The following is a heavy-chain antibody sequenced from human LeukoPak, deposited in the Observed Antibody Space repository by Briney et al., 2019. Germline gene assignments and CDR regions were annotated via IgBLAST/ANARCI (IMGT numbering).Heavy chain of an antibody. CDR2: IYYSGYT. V-gene: IGHV4-59*01. CDR3: ARVSGYDWESFYDY. Sequence: SETLSLTCTVSGGSISSYYWSWIRQPPGKGLEWIGDIYYSGYTNYNPSLKSRVTISVDTSKNQFSLKLNSVTAADTVVYYCARVSGYDWESFYDYWGQGTLVTVSS. D-gene: IGHD5-12*01. CDR1: GGSISSYY. J-gene: IGHJ4*02.